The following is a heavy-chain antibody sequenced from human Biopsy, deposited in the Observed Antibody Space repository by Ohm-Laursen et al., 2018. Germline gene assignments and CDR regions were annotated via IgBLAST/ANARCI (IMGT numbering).Heavy chain of an antibody. CDR1: GFTFDGYA. Sequence: SLRLSCAASGFTFDGYAMYWVRQAPGKGLEWVSGISWNSGSKGYADSVKGRFTISRDSAKNSLYLQMNSLRTEDTALYYCAKDLGLNYSDRFLFYYGMDVWGRGTTVTVSS. CDR2: ISWNSGSK. CDR3: AKDLGLNYSDRFLFYYGMDV. V-gene: IGHV3-9*01. J-gene: IGHJ6*02. D-gene: IGHD4-17*01.